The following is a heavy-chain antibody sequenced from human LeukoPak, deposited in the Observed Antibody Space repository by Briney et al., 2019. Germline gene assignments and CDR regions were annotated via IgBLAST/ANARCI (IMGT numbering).Heavy chain of an antibody. Sequence: GGSLRLSCAASGFTFSTYSINWVRQAPGKGLEWVSYISSSSSTIYYADSVKGRFTISSDNAKNSLYLQMNSLRAEDTAVYYCARGGGYCSSTSCYTFDYWGQGTLVTVSS. CDR3: ARGGGYCSSTSCYTFDY. D-gene: IGHD2-2*02. J-gene: IGHJ4*02. CDR1: GFTFSTYS. CDR2: ISSSSSTI. V-gene: IGHV3-48*01.